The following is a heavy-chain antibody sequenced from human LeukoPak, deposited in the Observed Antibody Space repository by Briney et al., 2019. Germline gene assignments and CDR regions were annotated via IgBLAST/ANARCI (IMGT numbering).Heavy chain of an antibody. CDR3: AKDMAPLYYDSSGIMGVFDY. Sequence: GGSLRLSCAASGFTFDDYAMHWVRQAPGKGLEWVSGISWNSGSIGYADSVKGRFTISRDNAKNSLYLQMNSLRAEDTALYYCAKDMAPLYYDSSGIMGVFDYWGQGTLVTVSS. CDR2: ISWNSGSI. V-gene: IGHV3-9*01. CDR1: GFTFDDYA. D-gene: IGHD3-22*01. J-gene: IGHJ4*02.